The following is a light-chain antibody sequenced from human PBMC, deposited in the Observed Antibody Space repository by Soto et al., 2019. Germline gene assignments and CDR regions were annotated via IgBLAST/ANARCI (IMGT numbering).Light chain of an antibody. Sequence: IVLTQSPATLSLSPGERATLSCRASQSVNNYLHWYQQKPGQAPRLLIFDTSKRASGIPARFSGSGSATDFTLTISSLEPEDFAVYYCQHRSIWPVSFGQGTRLEIK. CDR2: DTS. CDR3: QHRSIWPVS. CDR1: QSVNNY. J-gene: IGKJ5*01. V-gene: IGKV3-11*01.